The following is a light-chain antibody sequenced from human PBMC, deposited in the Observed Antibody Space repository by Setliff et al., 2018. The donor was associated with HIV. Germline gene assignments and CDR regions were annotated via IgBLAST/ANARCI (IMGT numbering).Light chain of an antibody. CDR2: DVS. J-gene: IGLJ1*01. CDR3: SSYTSSSLYV. CDR1: SSDVGGYNY. V-gene: IGLV2-14*03. Sequence: QSVLAQPASVSGSPGQSITISCRGTSSDVGGYNYVSWYQQHPGKAPKLMIYDVSNRPSGVSNRFSGSKSGNTASLTISGLQAEDEADYFCSSYTSSSLYVFGSGTKVTVL.